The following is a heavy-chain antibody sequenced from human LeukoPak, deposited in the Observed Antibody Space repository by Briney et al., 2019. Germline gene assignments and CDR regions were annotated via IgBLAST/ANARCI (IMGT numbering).Heavy chain of an antibody. Sequence: GGSLRLSCGGSGFTFSGYGMSWVRLAPGKGLEWVSSISSSSDYIHYADSVKGRLTTSRDNSKNTLYLQMNSLRAEDTAVYYCANPAAAPLDYWGQGTLVTVSS. J-gene: IGHJ4*02. CDR3: ANPAAAPLDY. D-gene: IGHD6-13*01. CDR2: ISSSSDYI. CDR1: GFTFSGYG. V-gene: IGHV3-21*04.